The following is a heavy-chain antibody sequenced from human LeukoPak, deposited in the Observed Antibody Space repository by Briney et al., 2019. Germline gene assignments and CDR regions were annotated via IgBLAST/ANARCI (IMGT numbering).Heavy chain of an antibody. D-gene: IGHD6-13*01. J-gene: IGHJ1*01. CDR1: GFTFSSYG. Sequence: GGSLRLSCAASGFTFSSYGMHWVRQAPGKGLEWVAVISYDGSNKYYADSVKGRFTISRDNSRNTLYLQMNSLRAEDTAVYYCAKDQYRVSPFQHWGQGTLVTVSS. V-gene: IGHV3-30*18. CDR3: AKDQYRVSPFQH. CDR2: ISYDGSNK.